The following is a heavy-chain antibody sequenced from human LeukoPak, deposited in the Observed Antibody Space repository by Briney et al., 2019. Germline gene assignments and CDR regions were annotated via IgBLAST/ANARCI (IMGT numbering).Heavy chain of an antibody. CDR2: VYYSGSA. J-gene: IGHJ4*02. CDR1: GGSISSGVFY. V-gene: IGHV4-31*03. CDR3: ARSPAYSSSWYDDY. D-gene: IGHD6-13*01. Sequence: SQTLSLTCTVSGGSISSGVFYWSWIRQQPGKGLEWIGYVYYSGSAYYNPSLKSRLTISVDTSKNQFSLKLSSVTAADTAVYYCARSPAYSSSWYDDYWGQGTLVTVTS.